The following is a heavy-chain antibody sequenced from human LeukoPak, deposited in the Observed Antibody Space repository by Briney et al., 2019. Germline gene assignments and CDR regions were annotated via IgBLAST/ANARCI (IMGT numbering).Heavy chain of an antibody. CDR2: IYYSGST. D-gene: IGHD3-10*01. V-gene: IGHV4-39*07. Sequence: SETLSLTCTVSGGSISSSSYYWGWIRQPPGKGLEWIGSIYYSGSTYYNPSLKSRVTISVDTSKNQFSLKLSSVTAADAAVYYCASGSAYYYGSGKYQYYYYYMDVWGKGTTVTVSS. CDR1: GGSISSSSYY. CDR3: ASGSAYYYGSGKYQYYYYYMDV. J-gene: IGHJ6*03.